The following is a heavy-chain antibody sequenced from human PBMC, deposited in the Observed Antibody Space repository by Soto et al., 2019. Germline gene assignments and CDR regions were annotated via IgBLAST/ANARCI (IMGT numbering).Heavy chain of an antibody. V-gene: IGHV1-18*01. J-gene: IGHJ6*03. CDR1: GYTFTSYG. D-gene: IGHD3-3*01. CDR2: ISAYNGNT. CDR3: ARSPRFGEYYYYYMDV. Sequence: ASVTVSCQASGYTFTSYGISWVRQTPGQGLEWMGWISAYNGNTNYAQKLQGRVTMTTDTSTSTAYMELRSLRSDDTAVYYCARSPRFGEYYYYYMDVWGKGTTVTVSS.